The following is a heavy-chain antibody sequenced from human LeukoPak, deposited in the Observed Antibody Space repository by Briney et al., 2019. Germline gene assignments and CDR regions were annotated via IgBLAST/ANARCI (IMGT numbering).Heavy chain of an antibody. CDR1: GGSFSGYY. V-gene: IGHV4-34*01. D-gene: IGHD6-19*01. J-gene: IGHJ4*02. Sequence: SETLSLTCAVYGGSFSGYYWSWIRQPPGKGLEWIGEINHSGSTNYNPSLKSRVTISVDTSKNQFSLKLSSVTAADTAVYYCARGPGHSSGWYDLWGQGTLVTVSS. CDR3: ARGPGHSSGWYDL. CDR2: INHSGST.